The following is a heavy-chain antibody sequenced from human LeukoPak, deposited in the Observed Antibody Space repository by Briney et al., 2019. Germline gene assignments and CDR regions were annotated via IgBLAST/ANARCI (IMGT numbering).Heavy chain of an antibody. D-gene: IGHD2-2*02. CDR3: AKDVGYCSSTTCYKPFDY. CDR2: FRGSGDST. Sequence: PGGSLRLSCAASGFTFSNYAMSWVRQAPGKGLEWVSAFRGSGDSTYYADSVKGRFTISRDNSKNTLYLQMNSLRAEDTAVYYCAKDVGYCSSTTCYKPFDYWGQGTLVTVSS. CDR1: GFTFSNYA. J-gene: IGHJ4*02. V-gene: IGHV3-23*01.